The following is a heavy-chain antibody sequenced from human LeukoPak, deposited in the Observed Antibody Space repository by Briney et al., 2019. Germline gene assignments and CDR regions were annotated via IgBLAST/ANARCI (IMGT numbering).Heavy chain of an antibody. CDR2: INPSGDST. CDR1: GYTFNRYY. J-gene: IGHJ4*02. Sequence: GASVKVSCKASGYTFNRYYIHWVRQAPGQGLEWMGIINPSGDSTSYAPKLQGRVTMTRDTSTSTVYMELNSLTSEGTAVYYCARGRGSSNDWGYFDFWGQGTLVTVSS. V-gene: IGHV1-46*02. D-gene: IGHD7-27*01. CDR3: ARGRGSSNDWGYFDF.